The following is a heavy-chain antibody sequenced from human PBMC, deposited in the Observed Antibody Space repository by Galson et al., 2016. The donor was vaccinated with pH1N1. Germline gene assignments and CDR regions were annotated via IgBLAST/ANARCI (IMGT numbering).Heavy chain of an antibody. J-gene: IGHJ4*02. CDR3: AKVDISSRSYFFDS. CDR1: GDTFRDFY. Sequence: SVKVSCKASGDTFRDFYIHWVRQAPGQGLEWMGWINIKSGATKYAQKFQVKVTLNTDTSLNTVYMELNGLRADDTAIYYCAKVDISSRSYFFDSWGQGTQVTVSS. CDR2: INIKSGAT. D-gene: IGHD2-15*01. V-gene: IGHV1-2*02.